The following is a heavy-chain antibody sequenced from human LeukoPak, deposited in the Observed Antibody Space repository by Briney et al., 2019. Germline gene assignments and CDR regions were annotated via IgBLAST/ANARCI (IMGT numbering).Heavy chain of an antibody. CDR2: INPSGGST. CDR3: AIESVWYGFDY. V-gene: IGHV1-46*01. D-gene: IGHD3-16*01. Sequence: ASVKVSCKASRYTFTNYYMHWVRQTPGQGLEWMGRINPSGGSTSYAQKFQGRVTMTRDTSTSTVYMELSSLRSEDTAVYYCAIESVWYGFDYWGQGTLVTVSS. J-gene: IGHJ4*02. CDR1: RYTFTNYY.